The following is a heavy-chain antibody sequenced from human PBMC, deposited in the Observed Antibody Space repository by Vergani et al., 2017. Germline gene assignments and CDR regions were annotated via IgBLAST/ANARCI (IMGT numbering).Heavy chain of an antibody. D-gene: IGHD3-22*01. Sequence: EVQLVESGGGLVQPGRSLRLSCAASGFTFDDYAMHWVRQAPGKGLEWVSGISWNSGSTGYADSVKGRFTISRDNAKNSLYLQMNSLRAEDTAVYYCARSHGRIVVVIMPDYWGQGTLVTVSS. CDR2: ISWNSGST. CDR1: GFTFDDYA. CDR3: ARSHGRIVVVIMPDY. V-gene: IGHV3-9*01. J-gene: IGHJ4*02.